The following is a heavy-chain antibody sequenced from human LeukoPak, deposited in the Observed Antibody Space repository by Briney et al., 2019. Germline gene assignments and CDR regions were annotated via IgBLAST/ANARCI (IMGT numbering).Heavy chain of an antibody. CDR3: ARDYDYVWGSYRFDAFDI. CDR2: ISSNGGST. J-gene: IGHJ3*02. Sequence: GGSLRLSCAAPGFTFSSYAMHWVRQAPGKGLEYVSAISSNGGSTYYANSVKGRFTISRDNSKNTLYLQMGSLRAEDMAVYYCARDYDYVWGSYRFDAFDIWGQGTMVTVSS. V-gene: IGHV3-64*01. CDR1: GFTFSSYA. D-gene: IGHD3-16*02.